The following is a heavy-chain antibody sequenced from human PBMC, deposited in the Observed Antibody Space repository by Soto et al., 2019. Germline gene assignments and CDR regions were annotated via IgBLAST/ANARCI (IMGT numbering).Heavy chain of an antibody. Sequence: QVQLVQSGAEVKKPGASVKVSCKASGYTFTSYYMHWVRQAPGQGLEWMGIINPSGGSTSYAQKFQGRVTMXXDXSXXTVYMELSSLRSEDTAVYYCARDGMDSSSNNWFDPWGQGTLVTVSS. V-gene: IGHV1-46*01. CDR3: ARDGMDSSSNNWFDP. J-gene: IGHJ5*02. CDR1: GYTFTSYY. CDR2: INPSGGST. D-gene: IGHD6-13*01.